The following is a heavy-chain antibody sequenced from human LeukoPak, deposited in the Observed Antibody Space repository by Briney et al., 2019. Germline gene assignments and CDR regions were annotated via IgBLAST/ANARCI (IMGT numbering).Heavy chain of an antibody. J-gene: IGHJ6*02. CDR2: IYYSGST. D-gene: IGHD3-3*01. V-gene: IGHV4-59*01. CDR3: ARESVGYYDFWSGYPAYGVDV. CDR1: GGSISSYY. Sequence: SETLSLTCTVSGGSISSYYWSWIRQPPGKGLEWIGYIYYSGSTNYNPSLKSRVTISVDTSKNQFSLKLSSVTAADTAVYYCARESVGYYDFWSGYPAYGVDVWGQGTTVTVSS.